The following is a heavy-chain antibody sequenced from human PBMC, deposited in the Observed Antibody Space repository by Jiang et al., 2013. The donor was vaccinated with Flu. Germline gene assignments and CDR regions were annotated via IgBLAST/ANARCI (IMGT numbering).Heavy chain of an antibody. D-gene: IGHD3-3*01. V-gene: IGHV4-61*01. CDR2: IYYSGST. CDR3: ARDRLEWLPTPYYYGMDV. Sequence: GLVKPSETLSLTCTVSGGSVSSGSYYWSWIRQPPGKGLEWIGYIYYSGSTNYNPSLKSRVTISVDTSKNQSSLKLSSVTAADTAVYYCARDRLEWLPTPYYYGMDVWGQGTTVTVSS. J-gene: IGHJ6*02. CDR1: GGSVSSGSYY.